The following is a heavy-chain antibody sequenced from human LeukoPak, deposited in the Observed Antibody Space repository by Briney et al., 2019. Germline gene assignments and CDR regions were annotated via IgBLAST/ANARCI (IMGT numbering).Heavy chain of an antibody. V-gene: IGHV4-30-2*01. CDR2: IYHSGST. Sequence: SENLSLNCAVSGGSISSGGYSWSWIRQPPGKGLEWIGYIYHSGSTYYNPSLKSRVTISVDRSKNQFSLKLSSVTAADTAVYYCARWGGGDWFDPWGQGTLVTVSS. CDR3: ARWGGGDWFDP. D-gene: IGHD3-10*01. CDR1: GGSISSGGYS. J-gene: IGHJ5*02.